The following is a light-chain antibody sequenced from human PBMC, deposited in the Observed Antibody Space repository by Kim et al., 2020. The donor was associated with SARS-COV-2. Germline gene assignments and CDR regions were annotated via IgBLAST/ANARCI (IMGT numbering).Light chain of an antibody. CDR1: QGISNY. Sequence: DIQMTQSPSSLSASVGDRVTITCRASQGISNYLAWYQQKPGEGPKLLIYATSTLQSGVPSRFSGSGSGTEFTLTISSLQAADVATYDCQRHNRVPYTFGQGTKLEI. CDR3: QRHNRVPYT. V-gene: IGKV1-27*01. J-gene: IGKJ2*01. CDR2: ATS.